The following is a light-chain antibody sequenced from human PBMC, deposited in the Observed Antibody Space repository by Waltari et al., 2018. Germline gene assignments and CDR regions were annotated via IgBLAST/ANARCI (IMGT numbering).Light chain of an antibody. CDR1: QGISSY. V-gene: IGKV1-9*01. Sequence: IQLNQSPSFLSASVGDRVTITCRASQGISSYLVRYQQKPGKAPKVLIYAASTLQSGVPSRFSGSGSGTEFTLTISSLQPEDFATYYCQQLNSYPYTFGQGTKLEIK. CDR2: AAS. CDR3: QQLNSYPYT. J-gene: IGKJ2*01.